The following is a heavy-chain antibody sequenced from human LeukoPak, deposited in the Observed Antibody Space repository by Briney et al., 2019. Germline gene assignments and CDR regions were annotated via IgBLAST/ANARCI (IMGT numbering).Heavy chain of an antibody. D-gene: IGHD3-22*01. J-gene: IGHJ4*02. Sequence: GESLKISCKGSGYSFTSYWIGWVRQMPGKGLEWMGIIYPGDSDTRYSPSFQGQVTISADKSISTAYLQWSSLKASDTAMYYCARRGQTGMEYYDSSGYYYGYYFDYWGQGTLVTVSS. CDR3: ARRGQTGMEYYDSSGYYYGYYFDY. CDR2: IYPGDSDT. CDR1: GYSFTSYW. V-gene: IGHV5-51*01.